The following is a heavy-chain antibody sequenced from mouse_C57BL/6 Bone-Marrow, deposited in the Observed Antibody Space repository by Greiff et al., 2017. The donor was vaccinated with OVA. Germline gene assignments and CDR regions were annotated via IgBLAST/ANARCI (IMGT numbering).Heavy chain of an antibody. D-gene: IGHD1-1*01. V-gene: IGHV1-81*01. CDR3: AREFYYEAMDY. J-gene: IGHJ4*01. CDR2: IYPRSGNT. CDR1: GYTFTSYG. Sequence: VKLVESGAELARPGASVKLSCKASGYTFTSYGISWVKQRTGQGLEWIGEIYPRSGNTYYNEKFKGKATLTADKSSSTAYMELRSLTSEDSAVYFCAREFYYEAMDYWGQGTSVTVSS.